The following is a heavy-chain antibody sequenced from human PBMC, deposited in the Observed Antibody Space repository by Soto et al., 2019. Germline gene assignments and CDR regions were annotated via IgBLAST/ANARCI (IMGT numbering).Heavy chain of an antibody. Sequence: QVQLQESGPGLVKPSETLSLTCTVSGGSISDYYWSWIRQPPGKGLEWIGYILYTGYTNYNPSLKSRVTISVDTSKNQFSLKLSSVTAADTAVYYCARVTPGSYSGYFDYWGQGTLVTVSS. CDR3: ARVTPGSYSGYFDY. D-gene: IGHD5-18*01. CDR1: GGSISDYY. CDR2: ILYTGYT. J-gene: IGHJ4*02. V-gene: IGHV4-59*12.